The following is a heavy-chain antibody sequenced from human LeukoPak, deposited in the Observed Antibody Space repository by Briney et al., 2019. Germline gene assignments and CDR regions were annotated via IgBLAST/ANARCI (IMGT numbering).Heavy chain of an antibody. D-gene: IGHD6-19*01. J-gene: IGHJ4*02. CDR2: ISSSSSTI. Sequence: GGSLRLSCAASGFTFSSYSMNWVRQAPGKGLEWVSYISSSSSTIYYADSVKGRFTISRDNAKNSLYLQMNSLRAEDTAVYYCARVSGSGWPYYFDYWGQGTLVTVSS. V-gene: IGHV3-48*01. CDR1: GFTFSSYS. CDR3: ARVSGSGWPYYFDY.